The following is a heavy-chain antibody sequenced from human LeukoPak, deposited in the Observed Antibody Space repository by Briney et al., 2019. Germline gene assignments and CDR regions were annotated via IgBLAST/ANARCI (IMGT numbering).Heavy chain of an antibody. CDR1: GFTFGDYA. CDR2: IRSKAYGGTT. V-gene: IGHV3-49*03. D-gene: IGHD2-2*01. CDR3: ARGGGYCSSTSCYKTATYDYYMDV. Sequence: GGSLRLSCTASGFTFGDYAMSWFRQAPGKGLEWVGFIRSKAYGGTTEYAASVKGRFTISRDDSKSIAYLQMNSLKTEDTAVYYCARGGGYCSSTSCYKTATYDYYMDVWGKGTTVTVSS. J-gene: IGHJ6*03.